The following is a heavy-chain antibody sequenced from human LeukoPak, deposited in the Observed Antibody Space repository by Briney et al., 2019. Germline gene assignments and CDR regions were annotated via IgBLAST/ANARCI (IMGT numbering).Heavy chain of an antibody. CDR2: INPNSGGT. J-gene: IGHJ4*02. V-gene: IGHV1-2*02. CDR1: GYTFTGYY. CDR3: ASKQNGYDSSYFDY. D-gene: IGHD3-22*01. Sequence: ASVKVSCKASGYTFTGYYMHWVRQAPGQGLEWMGWINPNSGGTNYAQKFQGRVTMTRDTSISTAYMELSRLRSDDTAVYYCASKQNGYDSSYFDYWGQGTLVTVSS.